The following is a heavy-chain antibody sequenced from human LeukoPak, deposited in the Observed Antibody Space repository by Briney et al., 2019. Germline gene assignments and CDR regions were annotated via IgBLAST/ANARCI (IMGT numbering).Heavy chain of an antibody. D-gene: IGHD3-10*01. Sequence: PGESLKISCKGSGYSFTSYWIGWVRQMPGKGLEWMGIINPGDSDTRYSPSFQGQVTISADKSISTAYLQWSSLKASDTAMYYCARAPGDITMVRGVSYGMDVWGQGTTVTVSS. CDR1: GYSFTSYW. CDR3: ARAPGDITMVRGVSYGMDV. V-gene: IGHV5-51*01. CDR2: INPGDSDT. J-gene: IGHJ6*02.